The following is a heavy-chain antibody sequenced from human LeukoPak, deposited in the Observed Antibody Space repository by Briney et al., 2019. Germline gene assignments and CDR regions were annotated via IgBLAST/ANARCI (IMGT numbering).Heavy chain of an antibody. CDR3: ARQHDSYYYYYIDV. J-gene: IGHJ6*03. CDR1: GYSISNGYY. V-gene: IGHV4-38-2*01. Sequence: PSETLSLTCAVSGYSISNGYYWVWIRPPPGRGLEWIGSPYHSDSAYYNTSLRSRVSMSVDTSKNQFSLTLSFVTAADTAVYYCARQHDSYYYYYIDVWGSGTTVTVSS. CDR2: PYHSDSA.